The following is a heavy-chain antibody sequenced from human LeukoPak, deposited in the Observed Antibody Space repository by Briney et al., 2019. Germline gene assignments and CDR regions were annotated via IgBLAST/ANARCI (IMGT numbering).Heavy chain of an antibody. CDR1: GFTFSSYA. CDR2: ISSNGGST. V-gene: IGHV3-64*01. J-gene: IGHJ4*02. D-gene: IGHD6-19*01. Sequence: GGSLRLSCAASGFTFSSYAMHWVRQAPGKGLEYVSAISSNGGSTYYANSVKGRFTISRDNSKNTLYLQMGSLRAKDMAVYYCARDGALVWDSSGWFYFDYWGQGTLVTVSS. CDR3: ARDGALVWDSSGWFYFDY.